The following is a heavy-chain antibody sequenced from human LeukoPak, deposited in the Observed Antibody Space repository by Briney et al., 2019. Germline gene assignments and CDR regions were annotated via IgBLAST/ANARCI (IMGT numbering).Heavy chain of an antibody. Sequence: GGSLRLSCAASGFTFSNYAMTWVRQAPGKGLEWVSTIVGSGATTYYADSVKGRFTISRDNSKNTLYLQMNSLRAEDTAVYYCAKRYYDSSGYYFDDWGQGTLVTVSS. CDR1: GFTFSNYA. V-gene: IGHV3-23*01. CDR2: IVGSGATT. CDR3: AKRYYDSSGYYFDD. D-gene: IGHD3-22*01. J-gene: IGHJ4*02.